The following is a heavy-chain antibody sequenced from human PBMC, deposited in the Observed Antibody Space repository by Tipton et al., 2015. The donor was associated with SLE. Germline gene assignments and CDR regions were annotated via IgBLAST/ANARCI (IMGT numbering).Heavy chain of an antibody. Sequence: TLSLTCTVSGGSISSSSYYWGWIRQPPGRGLEWIGEINHSGSTNYNPSLKSRDTISVDTSKNQFSLKLSSVTAADTAVYYCARVIAAPVDYYYGMDVWGQGTTVTVSS. J-gene: IGHJ6*02. CDR3: ARVIAAPVDYYYGMDV. D-gene: IGHD6-6*01. CDR2: INHSGST. CDR1: GGSISSSSYY. V-gene: IGHV4-39*07.